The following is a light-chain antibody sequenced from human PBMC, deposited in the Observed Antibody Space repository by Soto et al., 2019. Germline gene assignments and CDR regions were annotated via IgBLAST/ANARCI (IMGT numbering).Light chain of an antibody. Sequence: SALAQPPSASGSPGQSVTISCTGTSSDVGGYNYVSWYQQHPGKAPKLMIYEVSQRPSGVPDRFSGSKSGNTASLTVSGLQAEDEADYYCSSYAGSNNPYVFGTGTKVTVL. J-gene: IGLJ1*01. CDR3: SSYAGSNNPYV. CDR1: SSDVGGYNY. CDR2: EVS. V-gene: IGLV2-8*01.